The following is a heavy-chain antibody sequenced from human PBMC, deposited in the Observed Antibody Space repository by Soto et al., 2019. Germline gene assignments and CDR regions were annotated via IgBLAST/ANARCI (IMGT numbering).Heavy chain of an antibody. Sequence: KVSCKVSGYTFTDYYMHWVQQAPGKGLEWMGLVDPEDGETIYAEKFRGRVTITADTSTDTAYMELSSLRSEDTAVYYCATGRGSGSGVTYWFDPWGQGTLVTVSS. CDR3: ATGRGSGSGVTYWFDP. V-gene: IGHV1-69-2*01. D-gene: IGHD3-22*01. CDR1: GYTFTDYY. J-gene: IGHJ5*02. CDR2: VDPEDGET.